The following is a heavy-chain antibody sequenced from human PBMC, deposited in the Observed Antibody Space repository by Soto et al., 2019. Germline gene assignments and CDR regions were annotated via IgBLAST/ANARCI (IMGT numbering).Heavy chain of an antibody. CDR3: TRWRYGDY. CDR1: GYTFTSYG. D-gene: IGHD1-1*01. J-gene: IGHJ4*02. V-gene: IGHV1-18*01. CDR2: ISAHNGNT. Sequence: QVHLVQSGAEVKKPGASVKVSCKASGYTFTSYGITWVRQAPGQGLEWMGWISAHNGNTDYAQKLQGRVIVTRDTSSSTAYMELRSLRSDDTAVYYGTRWRYGDYWCQGALFIVSS.